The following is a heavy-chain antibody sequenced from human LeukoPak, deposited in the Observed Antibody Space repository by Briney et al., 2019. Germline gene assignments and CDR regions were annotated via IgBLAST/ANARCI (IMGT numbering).Heavy chain of an antibody. CDR1: GFTFSSYE. Sequence: GGSLRLSCAASGFTFSSYEMNWVRQAPGKGLEWVSYISSSGSTIYYADSVKGRFTIPRDNAKNSLYLQMNSLRAEDTAVYYCARDPIRRSGGGVAWGQGTLVTVSS. CDR3: ARDPIRRSGGGVA. V-gene: IGHV3-48*03. D-gene: IGHD3-3*01. J-gene: IGHJ4*02. CDR2: ISSSGSTI.